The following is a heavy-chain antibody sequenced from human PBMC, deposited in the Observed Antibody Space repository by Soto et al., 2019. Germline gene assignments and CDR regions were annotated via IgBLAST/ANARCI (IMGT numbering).Heavy chain of an antibody. CDR3: ARGGRFLEWLLYVLGAFDS. D-gene: IGHD3-3*01. CDR1: GGSFSGYY. CDR2: INHSVST. J-gene: IGHJ3*02. V-gene: IGHV4-34*01. Sequence: SETLSLTCAVYGGSFSGYYWSWIRHPPGKGLEWIGAINHSVSTNYNPSLKSRVTISVDTSKNQFSLKLSSVAAADPGVYYGARGGRFLEWLLYVLGAFDSWGQGTMVTVSS.